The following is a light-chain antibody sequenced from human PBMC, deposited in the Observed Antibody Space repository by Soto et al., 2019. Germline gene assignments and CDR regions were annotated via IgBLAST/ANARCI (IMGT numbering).Light chain of an antibody. CDR2: SDD. J-gene: IGLJ1*01. CDR1: SSNIGSYP. CDR3: AAWDASRSGHV. V-gene: IGLV1-47*02. Sequence: QSVLTQSPSASGTPGQRVTISCYGSSSNIGSYPVYWYQQLPGTAPKLLINSDDQRPSGGPDRFSASKSGTSASLAISGLRSEDGADYYCAAWDASRSGHVLGAGTKVTVL.